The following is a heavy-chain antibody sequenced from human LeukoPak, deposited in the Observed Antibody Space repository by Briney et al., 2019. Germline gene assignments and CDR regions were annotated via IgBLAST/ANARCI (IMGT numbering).Heavy chain of an antibody. Sequence: GASVKVSCKASGGTFSSYAISWVRQAPGQGLEWMGGIIPIFGTANYAQKFQGRVTITADESTSTAYMELSSLRAEDTAVYYCARRDTGDYYYYYYMDVWGKGTTVTVSS. CDR1: GGTFSSYA. V-gene: IGHV1-69*13. CDR2: IIPIFGTA. J-gene: IGHJ6*03. D-gene: IGHD2-21*02. CDR3: ARRDTGDYYYYYYMDV.